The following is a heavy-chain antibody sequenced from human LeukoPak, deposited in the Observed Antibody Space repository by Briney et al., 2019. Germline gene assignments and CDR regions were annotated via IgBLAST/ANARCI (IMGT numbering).Heavy chain of an antibody. CDR3: ARRGAYSGNDLAWYFDL. CDR2: IYYSGST. D-gene: IGHD5-12*01. CDR1: GGFISSYY. Sequence: PSETLSLTCTVSGGFISSYYWSWIRQPPGKGLEWIGCIYYSGSTSYNPSLKSRVTMSADTSKNQFSLRLSSVTAADTAVYYCARRGAYSGNDLAWYFDLWGRGTLVTVSS. J-gene: IGHJ2*01. V-gene: IGHV4-59*08.